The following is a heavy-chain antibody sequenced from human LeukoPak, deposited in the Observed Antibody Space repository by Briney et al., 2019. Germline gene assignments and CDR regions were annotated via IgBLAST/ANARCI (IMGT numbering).Heavy chain of an antibody. Sequence: GGSLRLSCAASGFTFSTYWMNWFRQTPGKGLEWVSGISPSGGITYYTDSVKGRFTISRDNSKNTQSLQMNSLRAEDTAVYYCAKDDDWGRYKHWGQGTLVTVSS. CDR2: ISPSGGIT. CDR1: GFTFSTYW. CDR3: AKDDDWGRYKH. J-gene: IGHJ1*01. D-gene: IGHD3-16*01. V-gene: IGHV3-23*01.